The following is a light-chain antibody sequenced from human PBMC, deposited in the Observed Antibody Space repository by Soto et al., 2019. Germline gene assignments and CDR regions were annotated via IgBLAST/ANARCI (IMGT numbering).Light chain of an antibody. J-gene: IGKJ1*01. Sequence: EVVLTQSPGTLSLSPGERATLSCRASQNIRGNDLAWYQQKPGQAPRLLIYRVSSRATGIPDRFSGRGSGTAFSLTIPRREPEDVAVYYCQDYGTSAPWTFGQGTKVEIK. CDR2: RVS. CDR1: QNIRGND. CDR3: QDYGTSAPWT. V-gene: IGKV3-20*01.